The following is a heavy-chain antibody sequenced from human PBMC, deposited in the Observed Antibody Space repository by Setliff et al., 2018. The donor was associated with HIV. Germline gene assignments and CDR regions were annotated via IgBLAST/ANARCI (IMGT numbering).Heavy chain of an antibody. Sequence: SETLSLTCSVSDGSVSGYSWGWIRQPPGKGLEWIGSIYYSGATYYNPSLKSRVTLSVDTSNNQFSLKLSSVTAADTAVYYCARHLRWELPYYFDYWGQGTLVTVSS. CDR2: IYYSGAT. J-gene: IGHJ4*02. CDR1: DGSVSGYS. CDR3: ARHLRWELPYYFDY. D-gene: IGHD1-26*01. V-gene: IGHV4-39*01.